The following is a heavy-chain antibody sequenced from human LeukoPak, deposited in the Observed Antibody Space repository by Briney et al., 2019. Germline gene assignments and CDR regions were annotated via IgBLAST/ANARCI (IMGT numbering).Heavy chain of an antibody. CDR2: ISSSSSYI. V-gene: IGHV3-21*01. CDR1: GFTFSNYN. D-gene: IGHD3-22*01. CDR3: ARTYYYDSSGYYAYFQH. Sequence: PGGSLRLSCVASGFTFSNYNMNWVRQAPGKGLEWVSSISSSSSYIYYADSVKGRFTISRDNAKNSLYLQMNSLRAEDTAVYYCARTYYYDSSGYYAYFQHWGQGTLVTVSS. J-gene: IGHJ1*01.